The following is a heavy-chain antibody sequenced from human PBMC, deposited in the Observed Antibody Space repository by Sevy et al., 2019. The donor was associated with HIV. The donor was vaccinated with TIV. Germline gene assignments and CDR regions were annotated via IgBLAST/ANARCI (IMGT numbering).Heavy chain of an antibody. CDR2: ISAYNGNT. CDR1: GYTFTSYG. V-gene: IGHV1-18*04. D-gene: IGHD1-26*01. CDR3: ARVNTGIVGATGDYYYYYYMDV. Sequence: ASVKVSCKASGYTFTSYGISWVRQAPGQGLEWMGWISAYNGNTNYAQKLQGRVTMTTDTSTSTAYMELRSLRSDDTAVYYCARVNTGIVGATGDYYYYYYMDVWGTGTTVTVSS. J-gene: IGHJ6*03.